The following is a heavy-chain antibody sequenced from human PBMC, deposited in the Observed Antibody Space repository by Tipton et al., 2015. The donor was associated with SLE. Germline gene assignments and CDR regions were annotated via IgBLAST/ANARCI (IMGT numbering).Heavy chain of an antibody. V-gene: IGHV1-18*01. CDR2: ISAYTGDT. J-gene: IGHJ3*02. CDR3: AERYDTFEI. CDR1: GYTFTSYD. Sequence: QLVQSGAEVKRPGASVKVSCKASGYTFTSYDITWVRQAPGQGLEWMGWISAYTGDTNSAQRFRGRVTMTTDTSRTTAYMGLRSLRSDDTAVYYCAERYDTFEIWGQGTMITVSS. D-gene: IGHD1-1*01.